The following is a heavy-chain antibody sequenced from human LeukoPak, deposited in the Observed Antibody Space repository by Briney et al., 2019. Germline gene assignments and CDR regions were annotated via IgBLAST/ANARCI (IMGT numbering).Heavy chain of an antibody. CDR3: AKDRIAAATMGALNY. CDR2: ISGSGST. Sequence: GGSLRLSCAASGFTFSSYAVSWVRQTPGKGLEWVSAISGSGSTYYADSVKGRFTISRVNSKNTLYLQMNSLRAADTAVFYCAKDRIAAATMGALNYWGQGTLVTVSS. V-gene: IGHV3-23*01. J-gene: IGHJ4*02. CDR1: GFTFSSYA. D-gene: IGHD6-13*01.